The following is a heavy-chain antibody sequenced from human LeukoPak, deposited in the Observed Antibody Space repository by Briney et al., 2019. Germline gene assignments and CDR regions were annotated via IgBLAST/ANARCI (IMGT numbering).Heavy chain of an antibody. Sequence: ASVKVSCKVSGYTLTELSMHWVRQAPGKGLEWMGGFDPEDGETIYSQKFQGRVTMTEDTSTDTAYMELSSLRSEDTAVYYCATGHTYYYGSGDYWGQGTLVTVSS. CDR2: FDPEDGET. CDR1: GYTLTELS. D-gene: IGHD3-10*01. CDR3: ATGHTYYYGSGDY. V-gene: IGHV1-24*01. J-gene: IGHJ4*02.